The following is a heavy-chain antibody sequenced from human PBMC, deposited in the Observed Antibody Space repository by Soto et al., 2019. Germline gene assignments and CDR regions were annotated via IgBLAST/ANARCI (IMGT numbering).Heavy chain of an antibody. CDR3: ARENSYFDY. CDR2: ISAYNANA. J-gene: IGHJ4*02. Sequence: QIQLLQPGAEVKKPGASVKVTCKASGYTFRNFGISWVRQAPGQGLEWMGWISAYNANANYAQKFQGRLTMTAHTSTSTAYMELRSLRSDDTAVYYCARENSYFDYWGQGTLVTVSS. CDR1: GYTFRNFG. V-gene: IGHV1-18*01.